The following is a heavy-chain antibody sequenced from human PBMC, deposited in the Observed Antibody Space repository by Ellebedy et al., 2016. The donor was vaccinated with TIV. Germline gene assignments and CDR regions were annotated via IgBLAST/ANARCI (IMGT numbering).Heavy chain of an antibody. CDR1: GFSFENSW. D-gene: IGHD5-18*01. CDR2: VGNDGTAK. Sequence: LSLTXAASGFSFENSWMHWVRQAPGKRLEWVAVVGNDGTAKYYADSAKGRFTASRDNSKNTAYLQMDSLRAEDTAVYYCAKEIMVTAGPWYFDLWGRGILVTVSS. V-gene: IGHV3-30*18. J-gene: IGHJ2*01. CDR3: AKEIMVTAGPWYFDL.